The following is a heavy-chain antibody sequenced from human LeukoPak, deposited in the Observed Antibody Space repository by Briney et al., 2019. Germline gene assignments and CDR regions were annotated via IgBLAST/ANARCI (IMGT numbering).Heavy chain of an antibody. CDR3: ARGVSGSYYAFDY. CDR1: DDSISSYY. V-gene: IGHV4-59*01. CDR2: IYYSGST. J-gene: IGHJ4*02. D-gene: IGHD3-10*01. Sequence: SETLSLTCTVSDDSISSYYWSWVRQPPGKGLEWIGYIYYSGSTNYNPSLKSRVTISVDTSKNQFSLKLSSVTAADTAVYYCARGVSGSYYAFDYWGQGTLVTVSS.